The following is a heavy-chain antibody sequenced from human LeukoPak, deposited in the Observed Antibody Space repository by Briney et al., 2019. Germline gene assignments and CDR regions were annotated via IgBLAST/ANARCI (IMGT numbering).Heavy chain of an antibody. CDR2: ISAYNGNT. Sequence: ASVKVSCKASGYTFTSYGISWVRQAPGQGLEWMGWISAYNGNTNYAQKLQGRVTMTTDTSTSTAYMELRSLRSDDTAVYYCARDRYHDSSGYYGNDYWGQGTLVTVSS. J-gene: IGHJ4*02. D-gene: IGHD3-22*01. CDR3: ARDRYHDSSGYYGNDY. CDR1: GYTFTSYG. V-gene: IGHV1-18*01.